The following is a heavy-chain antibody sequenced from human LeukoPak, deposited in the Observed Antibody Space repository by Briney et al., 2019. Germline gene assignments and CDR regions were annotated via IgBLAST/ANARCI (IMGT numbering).Heavy chain of an antibody. V-gene: IGHV4-59*08. J-gene: IGHJ3*02. CDR2: IYYSGST. D-gene: IGHD6-13*01. Sequence: SETLSLTRTVSGGSISSYFWSWMRQPPGKRLEWSGYIYYSGSTNYNPSLKSRVTISVDTSKNQFSLKLSSVAAADTAVYYCARRTAAAGNGAFDIWGQGTIVTVSS. CDR1: GGSISSYF. CDR3: ARRTAAAGNGAFDI.